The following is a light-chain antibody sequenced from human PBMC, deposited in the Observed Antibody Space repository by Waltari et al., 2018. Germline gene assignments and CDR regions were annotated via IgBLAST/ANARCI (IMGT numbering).Light chain of an antibody. Sequence: QSVLTQPPSASGTPGQRVTIPCSGSYSHIGSNAITWYQHLPGTAPKLLIYNNNQRPSGVPARFSGSKSGTSASLAISGLQSEDEADYYCAAWDDSLNGHVVFGGGTKLTVL. V-gene: IGLV1-44*01. CDR3: AAWDDSLNGHVV. CDR1: YSHIGSNA. J-gene: IGLJ2*01. CDR2: NNN.